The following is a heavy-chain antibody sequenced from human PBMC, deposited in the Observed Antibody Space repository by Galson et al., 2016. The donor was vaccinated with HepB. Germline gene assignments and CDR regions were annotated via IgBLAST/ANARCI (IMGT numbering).Heavy chain of an antibody. V-gene: IGHV3-53*01. Sequence: SLRLSCAASGFTVSSNYMSWVRQAPGKGLEWVSAIYSGGSTYYADSVKGRFTISRDNSKNTLYLQMNSLRAEDTAVYYCAREKGYCSGGSCENWFDPWGQGTLVTVSS. D-gene: IGHD2-15*01. J-gene: IGHJ5*02. CDR1: GFTVSSNY. CDR2: IYSGGST. CDR3: AREKGYCSGGSCENWFDP.